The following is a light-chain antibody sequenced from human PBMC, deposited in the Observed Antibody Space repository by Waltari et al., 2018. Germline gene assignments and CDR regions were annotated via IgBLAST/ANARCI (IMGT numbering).Light chain of an antibody. CDR2: GSS. CDR3: QQYGSSPYT. V-gene: IGKV3-20*01. Sequence: ESVLTQSPGTLSLSPGERVTLSCRASQTIKSSHLAWYQQKAGQAPRLLIYGSSSRATGIPDRFSGGRSGTDFTLTINRLQPEDFAVYHCQQYGSSPYTFGQGTKLAIK. CDR1: QTIKSSH. J-gene: IGKJ2*01.